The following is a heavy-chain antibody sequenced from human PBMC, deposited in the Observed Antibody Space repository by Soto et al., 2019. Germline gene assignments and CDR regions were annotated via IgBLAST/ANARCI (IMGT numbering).Heavy chain of an antibody. J-gene: IGHJ3*02. V-gene: IGHV4-59*01. CDR3: ARGYYDSSGQSNTFDI. Sequence: SETLSLTCTVSGAFITSSYWSWIRQSPGKGLEWIGYVYYSGSTNYNPSLKSRVTISVDTSKNQFSLKLSSVTAADTAVYYCARGYYDSSGQSNTFDIWGQGTMVTVS. D-gene: IGHD3-22*01. CDR2: VYYSGST. CDR1: GAFITSSY.